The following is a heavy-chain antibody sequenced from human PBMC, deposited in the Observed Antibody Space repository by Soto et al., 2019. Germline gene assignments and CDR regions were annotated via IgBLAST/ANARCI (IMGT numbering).Heavy chain of an antibody. V-gene: IGHV4-39*01. D-gene: IGHD3-16*01. CDR3: ARQGSNSSRRLSWFDP. CDR1: GGSSSSSTYS. CDR2: MHYSGAT. Sequence: SETLSLTCTASGGSSSSSTYSWGWIRQPPGKGLEWIGSMHYSGATYYNPSLKSRVSTSVDTSKSQFSLKLTFVTAADTAVYFCARQGSNSSRRLSWFDPWGQGTLVTVSS. J-gene: IGHJ5*02.